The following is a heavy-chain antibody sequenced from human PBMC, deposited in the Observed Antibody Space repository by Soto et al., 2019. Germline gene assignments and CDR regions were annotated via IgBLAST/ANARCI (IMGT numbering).Heavy chain of an antibody. CDR1: GFTFSSYA. CDR3: ARAILGYCSSTSCLDYYGMDV. Sequence: GGSLRFSCAASGFTFSSYAMHWVRQAPGKGLEWVAVISYDGSNKYYADSVKGRFTISRDNSKNTLYLQMNSLRAEDTAVYYCARAILGYCSSTSCLDYYGMDVWGQGTTVTVSS. D-gene: IGHD2-2*01. V-gene: IGHV3-30-3*01. J-gene: IGHJ6*02. CDR2: ISYDGSNK.